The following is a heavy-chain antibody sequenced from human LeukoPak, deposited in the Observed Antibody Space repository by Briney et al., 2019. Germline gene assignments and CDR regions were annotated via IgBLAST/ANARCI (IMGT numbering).Heavy chain of an antibody. Sequence: ASVKVSCKASGYTFTGYYMHWVRQAPGQGLEWMGWINPNSGGTNYAQRFQGRVTMTRDTSISTAYMELSRLRSDGTAVYYCARDLGSYRIGFDPWGQGTLVTVSS. CDR3: ARDLGSYRIGFDP. CDR1: GYTFTGYY. V-gene: IGHV1-2*02. J-gene: IGHJ5*02. CDR2: INPNSGGT. D-gene: IGHD3-16*02.